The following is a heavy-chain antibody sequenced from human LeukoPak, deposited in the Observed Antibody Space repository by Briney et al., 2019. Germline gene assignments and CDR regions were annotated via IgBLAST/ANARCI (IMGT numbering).Heavy chain of an antibody. CDR1: GFTFSDYY. J-gene: IGHJ6*03. Sequence: GGSLRLSCAASGFTFSDYYMSWIRQAPGKGLEWVSYISSSGSTIYYADSGKGRFTISRDNAKNALYLQMNSLRAEDTAVYYCARAYYDFWSGYYNYYYYYYMDVWGKGTTVTVSS. D-gene: IGHD3-3*01. CDR3: ARAYYDFWSGYYNYYYYYYMDV. CDR2: ISSSGSTI. V-gene: IGHV3-11*04.